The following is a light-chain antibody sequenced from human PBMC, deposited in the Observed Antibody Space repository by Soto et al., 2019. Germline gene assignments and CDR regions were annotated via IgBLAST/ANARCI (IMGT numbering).Light chain of an antibody. CDR1: QSVSSN. J-gene: IGKJ2*02. Sequence: EIVMTQSPATLSVSPGERATLSCRASQSVSSNLAWYQQKPGQAPRLLIYGASTRATGIPARFSGSGSGTEFTLTISSLQSEDFVVYYCQQYNNWLWTFGQGTKLEIK. CDR3: QQYNNWLWT. CDR2: GAS. V-gene: IGKV3-15*01.